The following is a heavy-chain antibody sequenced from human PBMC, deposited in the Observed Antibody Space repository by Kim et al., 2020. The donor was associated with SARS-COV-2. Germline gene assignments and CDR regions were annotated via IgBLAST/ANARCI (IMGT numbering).Heavy chain of an antibody. J-gene: IGHJ4*01. D-gene: IGHD3-22*01. CDR3: ARGGGWSSGYDGYYFDY. Sequence: SETLSLTCAVYGGSFSGYYWSWIRQPPGKGLEWIGEINHSGSTNYNPSLKSRVTISVDTSKNQFSLKLSSVTAADTAVYYCARGGGWSSGYDGYYFDYWG. V-gene: IGHV4-34*01. CDR2: INHSGST. CDR1: GGSFSGYY.